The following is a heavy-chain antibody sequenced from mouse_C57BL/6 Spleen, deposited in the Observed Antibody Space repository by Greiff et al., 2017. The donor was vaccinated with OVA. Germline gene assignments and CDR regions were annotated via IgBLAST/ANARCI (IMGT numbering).Heavy chain of an antibody. J-gene: IGHJ1*03. CDR3: ARGERSYWYFDV. Sequence: VQVVESGAELVRPGASVKLSCKASGYTFTDYYINWVKQRPGQGLEWIARIYPGSGNTYYNEKFKGKATLTAEKSSSTAYMQLSSLTSEDSAVYFCARGERSYWYFDVWGTGTTVTVSS. V-gene: IGHV1-76*01. CDR2: IYPGSGNT. CDR1: GYTFTDYY.